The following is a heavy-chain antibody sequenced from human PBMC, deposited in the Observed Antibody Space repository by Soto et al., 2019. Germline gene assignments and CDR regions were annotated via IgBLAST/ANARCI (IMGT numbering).Heavy chain of an antibody. J-gene: IGHJ4*02. CDR1: GGSVSSSTYH. Sequence: QVQLQESGPGLVRPSETLSLTCIVSGGSVSSSTYHWSWIRQPPGKGLEWIGYMYYSGSTYYNPSLKVRVTISMDSSRNLFSLSLNSVTSADTAVYYCVIEYYHTIDSHRIDWGQGNLVTVSS. V-gene: IGHV4-61*01. CDR2: MYYSGST. CDR3: VIEYYHTIDSHRID. D-gene: IGHD3-22*01.